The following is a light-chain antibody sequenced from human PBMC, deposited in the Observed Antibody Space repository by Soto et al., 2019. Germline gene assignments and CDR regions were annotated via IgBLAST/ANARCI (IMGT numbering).Light chain of an antibody. J-gene: IGLJ3*02. CDR3: HSYDRSLSGSV. CDR2: YDD. V-gene: IGLV1-36*01. Sequence: QSVLTQPPSVSEAPRQRVTISCSGSSSNIGNNAVNWYQQLPGKAPKLLIYYDDLLPSGVSDRFSGSKSGTSASLAISGLQSEDEADYYCHSYDRSLSGSVFGGGTKLTVL. CDR1: SSNIGNNA.